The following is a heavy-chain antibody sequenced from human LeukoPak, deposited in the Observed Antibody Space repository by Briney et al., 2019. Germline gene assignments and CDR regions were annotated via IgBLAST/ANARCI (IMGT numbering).Heavy chain of an antibody. D-gene: IGHD2-15*01. CDR3: ARQRPLIVVVVAANWFDP. CDR1: GGSISSSSYY. Sequence: SETLSLTCTVSGGSISSSSYYWGWVRQPPGKGLEWIGSIYYSGSTYYNPSLKSRVTISVDTSKNQFSLKLSSVTAADTAVYYCARQRPLIVVVVAANWFDPWGQGTLVTVSS. CDR2: IYYSGST. J-gene: IGHJ5*02. V-gene: IGHV4-39*01.